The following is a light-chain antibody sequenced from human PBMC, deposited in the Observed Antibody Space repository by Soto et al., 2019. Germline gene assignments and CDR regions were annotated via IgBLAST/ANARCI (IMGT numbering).Light chain of an antibody. J-gene: IGLJ2*01. CDR3: QTWGTGIVV. Sequence: QSVLTQSPSASASLGASVKLTCTLSSGHSSYIIAWHQQQPEEGPRYLMKLNSDGSHTKGDGIPDRFSGSSSGAERYLTISSLQSEDEADYYWQTWGTGIVVFGGGTKLTVL. CDR1: SGHSSYI. V-gene: IGLV4-69*01. CDR2: LNSDGSH.